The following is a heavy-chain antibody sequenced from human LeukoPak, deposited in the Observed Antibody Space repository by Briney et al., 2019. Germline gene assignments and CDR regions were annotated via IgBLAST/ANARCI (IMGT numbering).Heavy chain of an antibody. Sequence: QPGGSLRLSCAASGFTFSRFGMNWVRPAPGKGLEWVAYISGSSSTIYYADSVKGRFTISRDNAKNSLYLQMNSLRDEDTAVYYCARKKTDYYTTDYWGQGTLVTVSS. D-gene: IGHD3/OR15-3a*01. J-gene: IGHJ4*02. CDR1: GFTFSRFG. CDR2: ISGSSSTI. V-gene: IGHV3-48*02. CDR3: ARKKTDYYTTDY.